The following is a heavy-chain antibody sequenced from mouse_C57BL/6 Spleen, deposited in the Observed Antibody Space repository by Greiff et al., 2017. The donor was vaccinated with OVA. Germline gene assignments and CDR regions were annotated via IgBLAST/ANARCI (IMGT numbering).Heavy chain of an antibody. J-gene: IGHJ4*01. CDR2: IYPGDGDT. D-gene: IGHD2-12*01. V-gene: IGHV1-82*01. Sequence: VKLMESGPELVKPGASVKISCKASGYAFSSSWMNWVKQRPGKGLEWIGRIYPGDGDTNYNGKFKGKATLTADKSSSTAYMQLSSLTSEDSAVYFCAPYSGYAMDYWGQGTSVTVSS. CDR3: APYSGYAMDY. CDR1: GYAFSSSW.